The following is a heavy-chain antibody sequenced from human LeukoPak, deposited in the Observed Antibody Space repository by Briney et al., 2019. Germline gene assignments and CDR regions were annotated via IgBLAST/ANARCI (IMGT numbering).Heavy chain of an antibody. D-gene: IGHD6-13*01. Sequence: GGSLRLSCAASGLTFSDYSMTWVRQAPGKGLFWVSGISAGGGSTYYADSVKGRFTISRDNSRNTLYLQMNSLRAEDTAVYYCGKDAAGPEYWGQGTLVTVSS. CDR1: GLTFSDYS. V-gene: IGHV3-23*01. J-gene: IGHJ4*02. CDR3: GKDAAGPEY. CDR2: ISAGGGST.